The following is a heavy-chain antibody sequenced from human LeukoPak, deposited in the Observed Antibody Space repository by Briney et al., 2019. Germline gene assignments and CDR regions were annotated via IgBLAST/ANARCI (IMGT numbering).Heavy chain of an antibody. V-gene: IGHV3-23*01. Sequence: GGSLRLSCAASGFKFSSYAMGWVRQAPGKGLEWVSSISGSGAGTYYADSVKGRCTISRDNSKNTLYLQMNSLRAEDTAVYYCAKADDDSPGYTNYFDYWGQGTLVTVSS. CDR1: GFKFSSYA. CDR3: AKADDDSPGYTNYFDY. CDR2: ISGSGAGT. D-gene: IGHD3-22*01. J-gene: IGHJ4*02.